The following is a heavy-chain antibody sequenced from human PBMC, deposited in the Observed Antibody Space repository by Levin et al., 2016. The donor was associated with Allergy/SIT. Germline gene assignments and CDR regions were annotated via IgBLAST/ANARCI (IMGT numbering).Heavy chain of an antibody. V-gene: IGHV4-59*13. CDR3: ARGYCSGANCYRGYYGMDV. Sequence: SETLSLTCTVSGGSISSYYWSWIRQPPGKGLEWIGYIYYSGSTNYNPSLKSRVTISVDTYKNQFSLKLSSVTAADTAVYYCARGYCSGANCYRGYYGMDVWGQGTTVTVSS. CDR1: GGSISSYY. CDR2: IYYSGST. J-gene: IGHJ6*02. D-gene: IGHD2-15*01.